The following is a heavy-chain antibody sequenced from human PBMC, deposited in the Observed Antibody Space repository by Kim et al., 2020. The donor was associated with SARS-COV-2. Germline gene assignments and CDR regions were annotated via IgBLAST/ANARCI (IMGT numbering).Heavy chain of an antibody. CDR3: ARPITMVRSYPYGMDV. V-gene: IGHV5-51*01. J-gene: IGHJ6*02. CDR2: IYPGDSDT. CDR1: GYSFTSYW. D-gene: IGHD3-10*01. Sequence: GESLKISCKGSGYSFTSYWIGWVRQMPGKGLEWMGIIYPGDSDTRYSPSFQGQVTISADKSISTAYLQWSSLKASDTAMYYCARPITMVRSYPYGMDVWGQGTTVTVSS.